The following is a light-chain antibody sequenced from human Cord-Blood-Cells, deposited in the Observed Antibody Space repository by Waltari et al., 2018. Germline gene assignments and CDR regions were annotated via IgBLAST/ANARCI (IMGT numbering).Light chain of an antibody. CDR3: QQLNSYPFT. V-gene: IGKV1-9*01. Sequence: IQLTQSPSSLSASVGDRVTITCRASQGISSYLAWYQQKPRKAPKLLFYAASTLQNGVQSRFSGSGAATNFPLTIISLQPEDFATYYCQQLNSYPFTFGPGTKVDIK. J-gene: IGKJ3*01. CDR2: AAS. CDR1: QGISSY.